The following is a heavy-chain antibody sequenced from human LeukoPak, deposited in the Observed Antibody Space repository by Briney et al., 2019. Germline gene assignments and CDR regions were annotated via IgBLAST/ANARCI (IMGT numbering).Heavy chain of an antibody. D-gene: IGHD1-1*01. CDR1: GFTFTRSA. Sequence: PVKVSCKASGFTFTRSAVQWVRQARGQRLEWIGWIVVGSGNTNYAQKFQERVTIIRDMSTSTAYMELSSLRSEDTAVYYCAAARNDWAFDIWGQGTMVTVSS. CDR2: IVVGSGNT. CDR3: AAARNDWAFDI. J-gene: IGHJ3*02. V-gene: IGHV1-58*01.